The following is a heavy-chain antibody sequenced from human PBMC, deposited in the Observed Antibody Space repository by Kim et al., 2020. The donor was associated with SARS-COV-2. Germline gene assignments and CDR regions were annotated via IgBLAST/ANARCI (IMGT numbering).Heavy chain of an antibody. D-gene: IGHD5-12*01. CDR1: GFTFSNHW. Sequence: GGSLRLSCAASGFTFSNHWMNWVRQAPGKGLEWVANIKPDVTEKNYVGSVKGLFTISRDNAENSVFLLMNSLRVEDTGIYYCAKPRGYIVQADPWGQGTLVTVSS. J-gene: IGHJ5*02. CDR3: AKPRGYIVQADP. V-gene: IGHV3-7*01. CDR2: IKPDVTEK.